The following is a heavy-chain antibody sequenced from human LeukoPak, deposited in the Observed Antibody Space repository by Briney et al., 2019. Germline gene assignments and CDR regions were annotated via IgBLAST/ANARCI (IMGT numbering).Heavy chain of an antibody. CDR1: GGTFSSCA. D-gene: IGHD3-10*01. Sequence: AAVKVSCKDAGGTFSSCAISWLRQAPGQELEWLVGIIPIFGTANYAQKFQGRVTITADESTSTAYMELSSLRSEDTAVYYCARVKTYYGSLYGTDVWGQGTTVTVSS. V-gene: IGHV1-69*13. CDR3: ARVKTYYGSLYGTDV. J-gene: IGHJ6*02. CDR2: IIPIFGTA.